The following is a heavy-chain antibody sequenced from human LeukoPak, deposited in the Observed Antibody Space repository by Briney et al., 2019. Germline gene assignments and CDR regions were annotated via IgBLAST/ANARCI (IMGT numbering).Heavy chain of an antibody. D-gene: IGHD1-1*01. Sequence: GGSLRLSCAASGFTFSSYWMHWVRQPPGKGLVWVSRINSDGTSTSHADSVKGRLTISRDNAKNTLYLQMNSLRVEDTAVYYCARTSTGNAIDMWGQGTMVTVSS. J-gene: IGHJ3*02. CDR2: INSDGTST. CDR3: ARTSTGNAIDM. V-gene: IGHV3-74*01. CDR1: GFTFSSYW.